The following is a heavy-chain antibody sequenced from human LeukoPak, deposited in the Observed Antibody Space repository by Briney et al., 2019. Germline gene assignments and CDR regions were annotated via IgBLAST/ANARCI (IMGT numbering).Heavy chain of an antibody. J-gene: IGHJ5*02. CDR3: ATTLGYCSSTSCYSRNWFDP. CDR2: INHSGST. CDR1: GGSFSGYY. D-gene: IGHD2-2*01. Sequence: SETLSLTCAVYGGSFSGYYWRWIRQPPGKGLEWIGEINHSGSTNYNPSLKSRVTISVDTSKNQFSLKLSSVTAADTAVYYCATTLGYCSSTSCYSRNWFDPWGQGTLVTVSS. V-gene: IGHV4-34*01.